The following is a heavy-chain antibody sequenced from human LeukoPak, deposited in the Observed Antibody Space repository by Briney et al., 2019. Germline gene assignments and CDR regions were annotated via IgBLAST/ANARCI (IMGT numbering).Heavy chain of an antibody. CDR2: INPNGGGA. J-gene: IGHJ4*02. CDR3: ARANIAVAGSLDY. V-gene: IGHV1-2*02. Sequence: ASVKLSCRASGYTFTDYYMHWVRQAPGQGLEWMGWINPNGGGANYAQRFQGRVTMTRDTSISTAYMELSRLRSDDTAVYYCARANIAVAGSLDYWGQGTLVTVSS. D-gene: IGHD6-19*01. CDR1: GYTFTDYY.